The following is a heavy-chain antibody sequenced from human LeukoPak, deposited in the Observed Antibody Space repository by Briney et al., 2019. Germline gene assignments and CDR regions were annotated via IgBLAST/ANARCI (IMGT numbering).Heavy chain of an antibody. CDR2: IYHSGST. CDR3: ARDYDSTGNYFDY. V-gene: IGHV4-30-2*01. Sequence: SRTLSLTCTVSGGSISSGGYYWSWIRQPPGKGLEWIGYIYHSGSTYYNPSLKSRVTISVDRSKNQFSLKLSSVTAADTAVYYCARDYDSTGNYFDYWGQGTLVTVSS. D-gene: IGHD3-16*01. CDR1: GGSISSGGYY. J-gene: IGHJ4*02.